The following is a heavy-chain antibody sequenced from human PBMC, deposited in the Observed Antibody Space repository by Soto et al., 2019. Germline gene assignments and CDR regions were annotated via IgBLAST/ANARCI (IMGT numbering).Heavy chain of an antibody. V-gene: IGHV4-30-4*01. CDR2: IYNSGST. J-gene: IGHJ4*02. Sequence: PSETLSLTCTVSGDSVNRDDFYWSWIRQPPGKGLEWIGYIYNSGSTYYNPSLKSRLSLSIDASRNHFSLRLTSVTPADTAVYYCARSTGRYWGRGTLVTVSS. CDR3: ARSTGRY. CDR1: GDSVNRDDFY.